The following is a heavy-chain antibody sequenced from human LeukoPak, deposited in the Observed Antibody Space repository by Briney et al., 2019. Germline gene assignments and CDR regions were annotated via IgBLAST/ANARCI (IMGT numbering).Heavy chain of an antibody. V-gene: IGHV3-21*01. Sequence: PGGSLRLSCAASGFTFSSYSMNWVRQAPGKGLEWVSSISSSSSYIYYADSVKGRFTISRDNAKNSLYLQMNSLRAEDTAVYYCARDSPYYYDSSGYSRGPYYFDSWGQGTLVTVSS. J-gene: IGHJ4*02. D-gene: IGHD3-22*01. CDR2: ISSSSSYI. CDR3: ARDSPYYYDSSGYSRGPYYFDS. CDR1: GFTFSSYS.